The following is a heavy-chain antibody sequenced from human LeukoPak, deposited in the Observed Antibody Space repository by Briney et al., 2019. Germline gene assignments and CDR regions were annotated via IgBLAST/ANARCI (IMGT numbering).Heavy chain of an antibody. D-gene: IGHD6-19*01. CDR1: GGSISSYY. J-gene: IGHJ2*01. Sequence: PSETLSLTCTVSGGSISSYYWSWIRQPPGKGPEWIGYIYYSGSTNYNPSLKSRVTISVDTSKNQFSLKLSSVTAADTAVYYCARKNSSGWYWYFDLWGRGTLVTVSS. V-gene: IGHV4-59*08. CDR3: ARKNSSGWYWYFDL. CDR2: IYYSGST.